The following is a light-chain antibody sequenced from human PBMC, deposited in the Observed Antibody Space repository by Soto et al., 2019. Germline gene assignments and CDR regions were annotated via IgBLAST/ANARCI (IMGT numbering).Light chain of an antibody. CDR1: QSISSD. CDR2: AAT. CDR3: HQTYSPPFS. J-gene: IGKJ3*01. Sequence: DIQMTQSPSSLSASVGDRVTITCRASQSISSDLNWYQQKPGKAPKLLIYAATSLHSGVPSRFSGSVSVTDFALTISTLQPEDFATYYCHQTYSPPFSFRPGTKVDIK. V-gene: IGKV1-39*01.